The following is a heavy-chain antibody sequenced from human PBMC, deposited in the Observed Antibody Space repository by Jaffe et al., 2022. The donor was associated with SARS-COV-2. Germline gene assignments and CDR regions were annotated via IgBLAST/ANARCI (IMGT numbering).Heavy chain of an antibody. J-gene: IGHJ6*03. D-gene: IGHD3-9*01. CDR2: IYNSGST. Sequence: QVQLQESGPGLAKPSETLSLTCTVSGASVSSRNFYWSWIRQPPGKGLEWIGYIYNSGSTNYNPSLKSRVTISVDTSKNQFSLKLSSVTAADTAVYFCAREAYFDWLSGGNHYFYYYMDVWGKGTTVTVSS. CDR1: GASVSSRNFY. CDR3: AREAYFDWLSGGNHYFYYYMDV. V-gene: IGHV4-61*01.